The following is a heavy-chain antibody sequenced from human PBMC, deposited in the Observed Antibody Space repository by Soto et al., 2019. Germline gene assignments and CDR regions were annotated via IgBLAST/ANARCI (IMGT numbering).Heavy chain of an antibody. D-gene: IGHD3-22*01. CDR1: GYTLTSYG. V-gene: IGHV1-18*01. Sequence: ASVKVSCKASGYTLTSYGISWVRQAPGQGLEWMGWISAYNGNTNYAQKLQGRVTMTTDTSTSTAYMELRSLRSDDTAVYYCAIDNPGVYYDSSGYYGGDAFDIWGQGTMVTVSS. CDR3: AIDNPGVYYDSSGYYGGDAFDI. CDR2: ISAYNGNT. J-gene: IGHJ3*02.